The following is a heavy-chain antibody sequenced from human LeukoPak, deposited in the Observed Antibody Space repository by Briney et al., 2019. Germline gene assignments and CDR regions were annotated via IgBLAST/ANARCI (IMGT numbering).Heavy chain of an antibody. CDR2: MNPNSGNT. CDR1: GYTFTSYD. V-gene: IGHV1-8*01. D-gene: IGHD6-19*01. CDR3: ARRGIAVAAFDP. J-gene: IGHJ5*02. Sequence: ASVKVSCKASGYTFTSYDINWVRQATGQGLEWMGWMNPNSGNTGYAQKFQGRVTMTRNTSISTAYMELSSLRSEDTAVYYCARRGIAVAAFDPWGQGTLVTVSS.